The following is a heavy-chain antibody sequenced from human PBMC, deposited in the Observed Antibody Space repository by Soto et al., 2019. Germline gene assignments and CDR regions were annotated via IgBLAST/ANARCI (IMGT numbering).Heavy chain of an antibody. Sequence: ASETLSLTCTVSGGSISSYYWSWIRQPPGKGLEWIGYIYYSGSTNYNPSLKSRVTISVDTSKNQFSLKLSSVTAADTAVYYCARGGDSSGYYFFDYWGQGTLVTVSS. CDR1: GGSISSYY. J-gene: IGHJ4*02. CDR3: ARGGDSSGYYFFDY. CDR2: IYYSGST. D-gene: IGHD3-22*01. V-gene: IGHV4-59*01.